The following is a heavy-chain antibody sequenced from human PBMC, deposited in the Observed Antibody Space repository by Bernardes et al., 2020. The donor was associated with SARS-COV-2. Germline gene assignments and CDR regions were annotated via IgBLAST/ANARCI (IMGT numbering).Heavy chain of an antibody. J-gene: IGHJ2*01. CDR2: INSDGSST. D-gene: IGHD6-19*01. CDR1: GFTFSNYW. V-gene: IGHV3-74*01. CDR3: ARDFGSGNWYFDL. Sequence: SLRLSCAASGFTFSNYWMHWVRQAPVKGLVWVSRINSDGSSTTYADSVKGRFTISRDNAKNTLYLQMNSLRAEDTAVYYCARDFGSGNWYFDLWGRGTLVTVSS.